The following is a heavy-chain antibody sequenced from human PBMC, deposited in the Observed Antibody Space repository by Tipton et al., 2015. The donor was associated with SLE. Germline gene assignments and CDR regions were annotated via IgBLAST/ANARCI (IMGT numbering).Heavy chain of an antibody. CDR1: NGSFSGYY. Sequence: TLSLTCAVYNGSFSGYYWCWIRQPPGRGLGWVGEINVSGRTNYSPSPKSRITMSVDTSKNQFSLRLTSVTAADTAMYYCARASPRWLQSYHWFDPWGQGTLVTVSS. J-gene: IGHJ5*02. CDR3: ARASPRWLQSYHWFDP. CDR2: INVSGRT. V-gene: IGHV4-34*01. D-gene: IGHD5-24*01.